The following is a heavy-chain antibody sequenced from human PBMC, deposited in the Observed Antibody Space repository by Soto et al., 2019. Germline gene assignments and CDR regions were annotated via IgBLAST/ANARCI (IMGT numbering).Heavy chain of an antibody. D-gene: IGHD4-4*01. J-gene: IGHJ6*02. Sequence: PGGSLRLSCAASGFTFSSYGMHWVRQAPGKGLEWVAVISYDGSSKYYVDSVKGRFTISRDNSKETVYLQMNSLRAEDTGVYYCAREIDSNYDGMDVWGQGTTVTVSS. CDR2: ISYDGSSK. CDR1: GFTFSSYG. CDR3: AREIDSNYDGMDV. V-gene: IGHV3-30*03.